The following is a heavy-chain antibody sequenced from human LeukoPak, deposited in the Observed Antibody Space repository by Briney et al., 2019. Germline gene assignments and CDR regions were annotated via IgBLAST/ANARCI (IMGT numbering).Heavy chain of an antibody. V-gene: IGHV4-59*08. J-gene: IGHJ5*02. CDR3: ARQGIAAAGTSVDP. CDR1: GGXISSYY. CDR2: IYYSGST. Sequence: SETLSLTCTVSGGXISSYYCSWIRQPPGKGLEWIGYIYYSGSTNYNPSLKSRVTISVDTSKNQFSLKLSSVTAADTAVYYCARQGIAAAGTSVDPWGQGTLVTVSS. D-gene: IGHD6-13*01.